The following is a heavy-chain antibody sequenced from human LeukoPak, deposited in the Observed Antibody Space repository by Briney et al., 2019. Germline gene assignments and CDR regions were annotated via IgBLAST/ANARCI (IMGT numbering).Heavy chain of an antibody. V-gene: IGHV3-43*02. Sequence: GGSLRLSCAASGFIFDAYAMHWVRQAPGKGLEWVSVISGDGSGTSYADSVQGRFTISRDNSRNSLYLQMNSLRTEDTALYYCVKDRSCSGGSCSSPLDYWGRGTLVTVSS. CDR3: VKDRSCSGGSCSSPLDY. D-gene: IGHD2-15*01. J-gene: IGHJ4*02. CDR1: GFIFDAYA. CDR2: ISGDGSGT.